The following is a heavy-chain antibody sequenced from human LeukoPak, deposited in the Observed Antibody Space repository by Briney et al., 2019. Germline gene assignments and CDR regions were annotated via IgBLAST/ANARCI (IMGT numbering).Heavy chain of an antibody. D-gene: IGHD2-2*01. CDR3: ARGRRVVPAAIGYYYYYMDV. V-gene: IGHV1-8*01. CDR2: MNPNSGNT. CDR1: GYTFTSYD. J-gene: IGHJ6*03. Sequence: GASVTXSCKASGYTFTSYDINWVRQATGQGREWMGWMNPNSGNTGYAQKFQGRVTMTRNTSISTAYMELSSLRSEDTAVYYCARGRRVVPAAIGYYYYYMDVWGKGTTVTVSS.